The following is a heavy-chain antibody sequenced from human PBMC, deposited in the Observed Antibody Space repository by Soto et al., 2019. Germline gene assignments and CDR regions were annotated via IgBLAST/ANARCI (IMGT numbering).Heavy chain of an antibody. CDR1: GASISGFY. CDR2: IYATGTT. D-gene: IGHD1-1*01. J-gene: IGHJ5*02. CDR3: VRDGTKTLRDWFDP. Sequence: SDTLYLNCTVSGASISGFYWSWIRKSAGKGLEWIGRIYATGTTDYNPSLKSRVMMSVDTSKKQFSLKLRSVTATDTAVYYCVRDGTKTLRDWFDPWGQGISVTVSS. V-gene: IGHV4-4*07.